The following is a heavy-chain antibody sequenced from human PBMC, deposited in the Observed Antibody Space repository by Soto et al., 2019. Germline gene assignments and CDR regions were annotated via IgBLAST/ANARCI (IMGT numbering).Heavy chain of an antibody. J-gene: IGHJ4*02. CDR1: GGSFSGYY. V-gene: IGHV4-34*01. D-gene: IGHD3-22*01. CDR3: ARRDDSSGYFDC. Sequence: QVQLQQWGAGLLKPSETLSLTCAVYGGSFSGYYWSWIRQPPGKGLEWIGEINHSGSTNYNPSLKSRVTISVDTSKNQFSLKLSSVTAADTAVYYCARRDDSSGYFDCWGQGTLVTVSS. CDR2: INHSGST.